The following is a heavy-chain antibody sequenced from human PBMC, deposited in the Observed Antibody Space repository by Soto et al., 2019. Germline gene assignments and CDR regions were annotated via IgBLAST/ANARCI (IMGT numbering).Heavy chain of an antibody. J-gene: IGHJ5*02. Sequence: SVKVSCKASGCTFSSYAISWVRQAPGQGLEWMGGIIPIFGTANYAQKFQGRVTITADESTSTAYMELSSLRSEDTAVYYCTWENYYDSSGYPPAWGQGTLVTVSS. V-gene: IGHV1-69*13. CDR1: GCTFSSYA. CDR3: TWENYYDSSGYPPA. CDR2: IIPIFGTA. D-gene: IGHD3-22*01.